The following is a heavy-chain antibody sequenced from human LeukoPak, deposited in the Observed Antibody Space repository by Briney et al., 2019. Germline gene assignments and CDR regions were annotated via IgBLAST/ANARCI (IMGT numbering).Heavy chain of an antibody. CDR3: ARDVLAAPGTFDY. J-gene: IGHJ4*02. CDR1: GDSISSGSFY. Sequence: ASETLSLTCSVSGDSISSGSFYWSWIRQPAGRGLEWIGRIYPSGSTNYNPSLKSRVTISLDTSKNQFSLKLSSVTAADTAVYYCARDVLAAPGTFDYWGQGALVTVSS. V-gene: IGHV4-61*02. CDR2: IYPSGST. D-gene: IGHD6-13*01.